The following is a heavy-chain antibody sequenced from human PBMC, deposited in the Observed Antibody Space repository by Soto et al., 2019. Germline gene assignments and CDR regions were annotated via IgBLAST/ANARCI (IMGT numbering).Heavy chain of an antibody. Sequence: QVRLQESGPGLVKPSQTLSLTCTVSGGSISGDDYYWTWIRQPPEKGLEWIGYIYYSGNTYYNPSLRSRLTMSLDASKNQFSLKLTSVTAADTAVYYCARVPSVPLEMASTRGWFHPWGQGTLVTVSS. D-gene: IGHD3-10*01. CDR3: ARVPSVPLEMASTRGWFHP. J-gene: IGHJ5*02. CDR2: IYYSGNT. CDR1: GGSISGDDYY. V-gene: IGHV4-30-4*01.